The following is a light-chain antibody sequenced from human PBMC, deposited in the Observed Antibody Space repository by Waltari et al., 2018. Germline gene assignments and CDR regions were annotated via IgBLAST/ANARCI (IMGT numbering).Light chain of an antibody. Sequence: DIRITQSPSSLSASVGDRVTITGQSSQDISNELDWYQQKPGKAPKLLNYDAFNLETVVPSRFSGSGSGTHFTLTISSLQPEDAATYYCQQYDSLPLSFGGGTKVDIK. V-gene: IGKV1-33*01. CDR3: QQYDSLPLS. J-gene: IGKJ4*01. CDR1: QDISNE. CDR2: DAF.